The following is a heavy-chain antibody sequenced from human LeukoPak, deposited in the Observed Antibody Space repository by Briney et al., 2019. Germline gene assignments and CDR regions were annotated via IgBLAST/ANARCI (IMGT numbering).Heavy chain of an antibody. D-gene: IGHD3-22*01. CDR2: INAGNGNT. CDR3: ARAGYYYDSSDPHDAFDI. J-gene: IGHJ3*02. Sequence: ASVKVSCTASGYSFTSYAMHWVRQAPGQRLEWMGWINAGNGNTKYSQKFQGRVTITRDTSASTAYMELSSLRSEDTAVYYCARAGYYYDSSDPHDAFDIWGQGTMVTVSS. CDR1: GYSFTSYA. V-gene: IGHV1-3*01.